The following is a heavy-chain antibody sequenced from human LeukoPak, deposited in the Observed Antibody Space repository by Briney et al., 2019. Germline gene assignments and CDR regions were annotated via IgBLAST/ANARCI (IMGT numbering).Heavy chain of an antibody. CDR2: ISSSSSYI. CDR1: GFTVSSNY. V-gene: IGHV3-21*01. J-gene: IGHJ4*02. CDR3: ARDASTRSFDY. Sequence: PGGSLRLSCAASGFTVSSNYMSWVRQAPGKGLEWVSSISSSSSYIYYADSVKGRFTISRDNAKNSLYLQMNSLRAEDTAVYYCARDASTRSFDYWGQGTLVTVSS.